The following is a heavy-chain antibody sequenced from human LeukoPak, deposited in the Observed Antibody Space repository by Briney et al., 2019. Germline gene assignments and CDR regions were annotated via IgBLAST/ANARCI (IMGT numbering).Heavy chain of an antibody. V-gene: IGHV4-59*01. D-gene: IGHD1-7*01. CDR2: ISYSGST. CDR3: ARGNWNYASFWFDP. Sequence: SETLSLTCTVSGGSISSYYWSWVRQPPGKGLEWIGYISYSGSTNYNPSLKSRVSISVETSKNQFSLKLSSVTAADTAVYYCARGNWNYASFWFDPWGQGTLVTVSS. J-gene: IGHJ5*02. CDR1: GGSISSYY.